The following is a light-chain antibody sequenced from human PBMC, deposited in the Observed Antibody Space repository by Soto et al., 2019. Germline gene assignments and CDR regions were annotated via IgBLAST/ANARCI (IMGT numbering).Light chain of an antibody. CDR1: QSVSGD. CDR2: GAS. CDR3: QQYNDWPRT. V-gene: IGKV3-15*01. J-gene: IGKJ1*01. Sequence: EVAMTQSPATLSVSPGERATLSCRAXQSVSGDLAWYQQKPGQAPRLLIYGASTRAAGIPARFSGSGSGTEFILTISSLQSEDFAVDYCQQYNDWPRTFGQGTTVEIK.